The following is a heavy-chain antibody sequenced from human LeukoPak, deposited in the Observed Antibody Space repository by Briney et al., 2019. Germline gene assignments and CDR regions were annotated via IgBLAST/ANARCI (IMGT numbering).Heavy chain of an antibody. Sequence: GGSLRLSCAASGFXFTKYEMNWVRQAPGKGLEWISYISGGNNAIYYADSVKGRFTISRDNGKNSLYLHMSGLRADDTAIYYCATETEYSNYDAFDIWGQGTMVTVSS. V-gene: IGHV3-48*03. D-gene: IGHD4-11*01. CDR2: ISGGNNAI. CDR3: ATETEYSNYDAFDI. CDR1: GFXFTKYE. J-gene: IGHJ3*02.